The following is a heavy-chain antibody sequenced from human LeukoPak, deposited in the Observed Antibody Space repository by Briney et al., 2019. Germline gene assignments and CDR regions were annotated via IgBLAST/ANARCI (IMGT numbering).Heavy chain of an antibody. CDR1: GFTFSGSA. V-gene: IGHV3-73*01. Sequence: PGGSLRLSCAASGFTFSGSAMHWVRQASGKGLEWVGRIRSKGNSYATAYAASVKGRFTISRDDSKNTAYLQMNSLKTEDTAVYYCTSSIVGATTVDYWGQGTLVTVSS. J-gene: IGHJ4*02. CDR3: TSSIVGATTVDY. CDR2: IRSKGNSYAT. D-gene: IGHD1-26*01.